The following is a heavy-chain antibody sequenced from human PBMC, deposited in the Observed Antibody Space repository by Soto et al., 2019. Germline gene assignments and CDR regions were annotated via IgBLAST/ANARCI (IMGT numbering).Heavy chain of an antibody. V-gene: IGHV4-34*01. D-gene: IGHD3-22*01. CDR2: INHSGST. CDR3: ARTSKSSGSTVYHFDY. Sequence: PSETLSLTCAVYGGSFSGYYWSWIRQPPGKGLEWIGGINHSGSTNYNPSLKSRVTISVDTSKNQFSLKLSSVTAADTAVYYCARTSKSSGSTVYHFDYWGQGTLVTVSS. J-gene: IGHJ4*02. CDR1: GGSFSGYY.